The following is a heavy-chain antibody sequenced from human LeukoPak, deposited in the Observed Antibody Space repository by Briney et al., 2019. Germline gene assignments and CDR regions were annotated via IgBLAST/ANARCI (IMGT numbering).Heavy chain of an antibody. J-gene: IGHJ3*02. CDR1: GFTFSSYS. CDR3: ARGGAADAFDI. V-gene: IGHV3-48*01. CDR2: ISSSSSTI. Sequence: GGSLRLSCAAFGFTFSSYSMNWVRQAPGKGMEWVSYISSSSSTIYYADSVKGRFTISRDNAKNSLYLQMSSLRAEDTAVYYCARGGAADAFDIWGQGTMVTVSS. D-gene: IGHD6-25*01.